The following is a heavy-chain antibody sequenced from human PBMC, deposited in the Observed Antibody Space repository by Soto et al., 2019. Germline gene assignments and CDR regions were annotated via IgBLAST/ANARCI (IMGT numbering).Heavy chain of an antibody. D-gene: IGHD6-13*01. J-gene: IGHJ4*02. CDR3: ARGASSWYRYFDY. V-gene: IGHV3-23*01. CDR2: ISDSGGRA. Sequence: PGGSLRLSCTASGFPFSSYAMSWVRQAPGQGLEWVSGISDSGGRAYYADSVRGRFTISRDNSKNTLYLQMNSLRAEDTAVYYCARGASSWYRYFDYWGQGTLVTVSS. CDR1: GFPFSSYA.